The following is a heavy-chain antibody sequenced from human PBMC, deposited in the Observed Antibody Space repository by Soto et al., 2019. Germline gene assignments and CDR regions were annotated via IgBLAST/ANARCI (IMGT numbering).Heavy chain of an antibody. CDR2: ISSSGSTI. CDR3: ASYSSSFDYYYYYGMDV. J-gene: IGHJ6*02. V-gene: IGHV3-48*03. CDR1: GFTFSSYE. D-gene: IGHD6-6*01. Sequence: GGSLRLSCVASGFTFSSYEMNWVRKAPGKGLEWVSYISSSGSTIYYADSVKGRFTISRDNAKNSLYLQMNSLRAEDTAVYYCASYSSSFDYYYYYGMDVWGQGTTVTVSS.